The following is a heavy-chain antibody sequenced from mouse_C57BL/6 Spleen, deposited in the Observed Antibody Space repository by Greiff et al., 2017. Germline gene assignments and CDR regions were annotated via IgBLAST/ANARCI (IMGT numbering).Heavy chain of an antibody. D-gene: IGHD2-3*01. CDR3: ARVYDSYYAMDY. CDR1: GYTFTSYW. CDR2: IDPSDSYT. J-gene: IGHJ4*01. Sequence: QVQLQQSGAELVKPGASVKLSCKASGYTFTSYWMQWVKQRPGQGLEWIGEIDPSDSYTNYNQKFKGKATLTVDTSSSTAYMQLSSLTSEDSAVYYCARVYDSYYAMDYWGQGTSVTVSS. V-gene: IGHV1-50*01.